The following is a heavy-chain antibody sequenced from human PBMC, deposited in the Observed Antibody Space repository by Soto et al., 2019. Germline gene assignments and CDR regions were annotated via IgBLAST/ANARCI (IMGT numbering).Heavy chain of an antibody. V-gene: IGHV1-18*01. CDR1: GYTFTSYG. D-gene: IGHD3-3*01. J-gene: IGHJ5*02. CDR3: ARVAIFGVVTLSNWFDP. CDR2: IIAYNGKT. Sequence: ASVKVSCKASGYTFTSYGISWVRQAPGQGLEWMGGIIAYNGKTNYAQKFQGRVTITTDESTSTAYMELSSLRSEDTAVYYCARVAIFGVVTLSNWFDPWGQGTLVTVSS.